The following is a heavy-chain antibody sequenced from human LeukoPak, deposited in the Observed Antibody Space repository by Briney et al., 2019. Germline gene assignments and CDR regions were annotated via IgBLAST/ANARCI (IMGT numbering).Heavy chain of an antibody. Sequence: SETLSLTCAVYGGSFSGYYWSWIRQPPGKGLEWIGEINHSGSTNYNPSLKSRVTISVDTSKNQFSLKLSSVTAADTAVYYCARGGTGDRAIYYYYYVDVWGKGTTVTVSS. CDR2: INHSGST. CDR1: GGSFSGYY. CDR3: ARGGTGDRAIYYYYYVDV. V-gene: IGHV4-34*01. D-gene: IGHD7-27*01. J-gene: IGHJ6*03.